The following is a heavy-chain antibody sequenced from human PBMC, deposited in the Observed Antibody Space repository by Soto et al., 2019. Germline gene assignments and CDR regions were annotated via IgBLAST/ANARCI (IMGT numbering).Heavy chain of an antibody. Sequence: AVSGGSIISGGYSLIWIRQPPGKGLEWIGYIYHSGSTYYNPSLKSRVTISVDRSKNQFSLKLSSVTAADTAVYYCARVQGGSGTNWLDPWGQGTLVTVSS. CDR1: GGSIISGGYS. CDR2: IYHSGST. J-gene: IGHJ5*02. V-gene: IGHV4-30-2*01. CDR3: ARVQGGSGTNWLDP. D-gene: IGHD3-10*01.